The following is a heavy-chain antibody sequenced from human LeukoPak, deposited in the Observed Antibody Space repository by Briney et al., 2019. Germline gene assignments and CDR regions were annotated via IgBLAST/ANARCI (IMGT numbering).Heavy chain of an antibody. CDR1: GFGVSNNY. J-gene: IGHJ5*02. D-gene: IGHD1-26*01. CDR2: IYSGGQT. CDR3: ARGRVGAA. Sequence: GGSLRLSCAASGFGVSNNYMTWVRQAPGNGLAWVSVIYSGGQTYYADSVKGRFTISRDNSMNTLYLQMSSLRADDTAVYYCARGRVGAAWGQGTLVTVSS. V-gene: IGHV3-66*01.